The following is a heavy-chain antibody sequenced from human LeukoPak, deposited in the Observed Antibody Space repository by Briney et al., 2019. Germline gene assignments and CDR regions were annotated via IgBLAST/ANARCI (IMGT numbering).Heavy chain of an antibody. J-gene: IGHJ4*02. D-gene: IGHD6-13*01. CDR2: ISYDGSNK. CDR3: TTVRGSSWYFDY. CDR1: GFTFSSYA. Sequence: HPGGSLRLSCAASGFTFSSYAMHWVRQAPGKGLEWVAVISYDGSNKYYAAPVKGRFTISRDDSKNTLYLQMNSLKTEDTAVYYCTTVRGSSWYFDYWGQGTLVTVSS. V-gene: IGHV3-30-3*01.